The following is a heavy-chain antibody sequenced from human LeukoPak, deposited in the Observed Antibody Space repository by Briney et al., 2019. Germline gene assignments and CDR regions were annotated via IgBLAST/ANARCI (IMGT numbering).Heavy chain of an antibody. J-gene: IGHJ4*02. CDR2: IYHRGST. CDR1: GGSISSGGYY. CDR3: ARATLGSTSCYFDY. V-gene: IGHV4-39*07. Sequence: SETLSLTCTVSGGSISSGGYYWSWIRQHPGKGLEWIGSIYHRGSTYYNPSLKSRVTISVDTSKNQFSLKLSSVTAADTAVYYCARATLGSTSCYFDYWGQGTLVTVSS. D-gene: IGHD2-2*01.